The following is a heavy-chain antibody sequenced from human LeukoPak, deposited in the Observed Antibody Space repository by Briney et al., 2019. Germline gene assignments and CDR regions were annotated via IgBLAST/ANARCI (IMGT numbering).Heavy chain of an antibody. V-gene: IGHV3-23*01. CDR1: GFTFSSYA. D-gene: IGHD2-2*01. J-gene: IGHJ4*02. Sequence: TGGSLRLSCAASGFTFSSYAMSWVRQAPGKGLEWVSAISGSGGSTYYADSVKGRFTISRDNSKNTLYLQMNSLRAEDTAVYYCAKRGIVPAASISHFDYWGQGTLVTVSS. CDR3: AKRGIVPAASISHFDY. CDR2: ISGSGGST.